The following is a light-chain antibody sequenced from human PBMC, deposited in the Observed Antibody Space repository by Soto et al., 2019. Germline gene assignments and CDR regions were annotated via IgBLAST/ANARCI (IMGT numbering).Light chain of an antibody. CDR3: QQRSNWPPIT. J-gene: IGKJ5*01. Sequence: EIVLPQSRATLSLSPGEGATLSCRDSQSVSSDLAWYQQKPGQAPRLLIYDASNRATGIPARFSGSGSGTDFTLTIRSLEAEDLAVYYCQQRSNWPPITFGQGTRLEIK. CDR2: DAS. CDR1: QSVSSD. V-gene: IGKV3-11*01.